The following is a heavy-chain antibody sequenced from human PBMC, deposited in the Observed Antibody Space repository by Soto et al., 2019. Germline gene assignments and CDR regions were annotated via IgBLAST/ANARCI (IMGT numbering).Heavy chain of an antibody. D-gene: IGHD5-18*01. CDR3: AKIPPGYSYGYFYFDY. CDR1: GYTLTELS. CDR2: FDPEDGET. J-gene: IGHJ4*02. V-gene: IGHV1-24*01. Sequence: ASVKVSCKVSGYTLTELSIHWVRQAPGKGLEWMGGFDPEDGETIYAQKFQGRVTMTEDTSTDTAYMELSSLRSDDTAVYYCAKIPPGYSYGYFYFDYWGQGTLVTVSS.